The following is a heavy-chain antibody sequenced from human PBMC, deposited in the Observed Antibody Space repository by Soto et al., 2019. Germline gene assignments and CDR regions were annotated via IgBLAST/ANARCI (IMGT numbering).Heavy chain of an antibody. V-gene: IGHV3-30*18. J-gene: IGHJ6*02. CDR3: AKDLCSGGSCSPYYYGMDV. CDR2: ISYDGSNK. D-gene: IGHD2-15*01. Sequence: GGSLRLSCAASGFTFSSYGMHWVRQAPGKGLEWVAVISYDGSNKYYADSVKGRFTISRDNSKNTLYLQMNSLRAEDTAVYYCAKDLCSGGSCSPYYYGMDVWGQGTTVTVSS. CDR1: GFTFSSYG.